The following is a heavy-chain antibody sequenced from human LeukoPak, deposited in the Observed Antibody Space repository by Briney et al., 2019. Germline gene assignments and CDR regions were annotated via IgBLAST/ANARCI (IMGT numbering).Heavy chain of an antibody. Sequence: GGSLRLSCAASGFTFSSYGMHWVRQAPGKGLEWVAVISYDGSNKYYADSVKGRFTISRDNSKNTLYLQMNSLRAEDTAVYYCAKASNGSGNTLGYWGQGTLVTVSS. D-gene: IGHD3-10*01. CDR3: AKASNGSGNTLGY. CDR1: GFTFSSYG. CDR2: ISYDGSNK. V-gene: IGHV3-30*18. J-gene: IGHJ4*02.